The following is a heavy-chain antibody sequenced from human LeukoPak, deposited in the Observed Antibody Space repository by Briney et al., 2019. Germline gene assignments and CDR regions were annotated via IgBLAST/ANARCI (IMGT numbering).Heavy chain of an antibody. CDR2: INWNGGST. D-gene: IGHD3-22*01. J-gene: IGHJ3*02. Sequence: GGSLRLSCAASGFTFDDYGMSWVRQAPGKGLEWVSGINWNGGSTGYADSVKGRFTISRDNAKNSLYLQMNSLRAEDTALYYCAREMDYYDSSPLPGAFDIWGQGTMVTVSS. CDR1: GFTFDDYG. V-gene: IGHV3-20*04. CDR3: AREMDYYDSSPLPGAFDI.